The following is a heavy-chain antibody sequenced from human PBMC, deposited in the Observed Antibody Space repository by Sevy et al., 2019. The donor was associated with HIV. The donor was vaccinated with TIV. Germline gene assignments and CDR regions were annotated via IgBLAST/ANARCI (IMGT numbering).Heavy chain of an antibody. Sequence: SETPSLTCTVSGGSINSDHWNWIRQPPGKGLEWIGYVYYTGGTNYNPSLKNRVTISVDRTKNQFSLELTSVTAADTAVYYCARRNDFDILGQGTMVTVSS. CDR3: ARRNDFDI. CDR1: GGSINSDH. CDR2: VYYTGGT. V-gene: IGHV4-59*08. J-gene: IGHJ3*02.